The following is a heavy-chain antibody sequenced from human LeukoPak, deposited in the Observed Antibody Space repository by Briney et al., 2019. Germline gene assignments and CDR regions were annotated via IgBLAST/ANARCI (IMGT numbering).Heavy chain of an antibody. CDR3: ARDYYDILTGYYTGNWFDP. CDR1: GFTSCSYW. J-gene: IGHJ5*02. D-gene: IGHD3-9*01. V-gene: IGHV3-7*01. CDR2: IKQGGSEK. Sequence: GGSVTLSRAASGFTSCSYWMRWVRHAPEMELKWVANIKQGGSEKYYVDSVKGRFTISRDNAKNSLYLQMNSLRAEDTAVYYCARDYYDILTGYYTGNWFDPWGQGTLVTVSS.